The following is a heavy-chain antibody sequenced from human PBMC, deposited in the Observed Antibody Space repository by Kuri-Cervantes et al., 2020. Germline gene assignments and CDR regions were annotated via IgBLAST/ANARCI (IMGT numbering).Heavy chain of an antibody. J-gene: IGHJ6*02. Sequence: GGSLRLSCAASGFTFSDYYMSCNSCGSSIYYADSVKGRFTISRDNAKNSLYLQMNSLRAEDTALYYCAKDIGTEYSSGGTYGMGVWGQGTTVTVSS. D-gene: IGHD6-19*01. V-gene: IGHV3-11*01. CDR1: GFTFSDYY. CDR3: AKDIGTEYSSGGTYGMGV. CDR2: NSCGSSI.